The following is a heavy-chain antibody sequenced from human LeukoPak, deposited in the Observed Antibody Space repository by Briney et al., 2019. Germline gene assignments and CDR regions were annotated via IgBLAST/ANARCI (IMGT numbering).Heavy chain of an antibody. J-gene: IGHJ3*01. CDR2: IYISGST. V-gene: IGHV4-4*07. CDR3: ARKGGDDAIDF. Sequence: SETLSLTCTVSGGSIRSYYWNWIRQPAGKGLEWIGRIYISGSTNYNPSLKSRVTMSIDTSKNQFSLKLTSVTAADTAVYYCARKGGDDAIDFWGQGTMVTVSP. CDR1: GGSIRSYY. D-gene: IGHD7-27*01.